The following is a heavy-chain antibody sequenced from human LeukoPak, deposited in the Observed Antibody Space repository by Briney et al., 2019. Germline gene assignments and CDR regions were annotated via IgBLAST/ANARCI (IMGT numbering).Heavy chain of an antibody. CDR3: ASEGVQLRTDAFDI. Sequence: PSETLSLTCTVSGGSISSGSYYWSWIRQPSGKGLEWIGRIYTSGSTNYNPSLKSRVTISVDTSKNQFSLKLSSVTAADTAVYYCASEGVQLRTDAFDIWGQGTMVTVSS. CDR2: IYTSGST. CDR1: GGSISSGSYY. J-gene: IGHJ3*02. V-gene: IGHV4-61*02. D-gene: IGHD3-10*01.